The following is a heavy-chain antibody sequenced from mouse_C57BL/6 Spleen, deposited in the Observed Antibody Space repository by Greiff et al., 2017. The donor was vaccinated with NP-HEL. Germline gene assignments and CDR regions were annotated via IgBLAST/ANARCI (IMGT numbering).Heavy chain of an antibody. V-gene: IGHV1-18*01. CDR3: ARRSNYLHWYFDV. D-gene: IGHD2-5*01. CDR1: GYTFTDYN. Sequence: EVQLQQSGPELVKPGASVKIPCKASGYTFTDYNMDWVKQSHGKSLEWIGDINPNNGGTIYNQKFKGKATLPVDKSSSTAYMELRSLTSEDTAVYYCARRSNYLHWYFDVWGTGTTVTVSS. J-gene: IGHJ1*03. CDR2: INPNNGGT.